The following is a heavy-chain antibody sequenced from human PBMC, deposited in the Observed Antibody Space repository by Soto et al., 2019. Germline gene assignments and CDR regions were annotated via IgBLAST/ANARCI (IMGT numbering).Heavy chain of an antibody. D-gene: IGHD2-15*01. CDR1: GGSISSGDYY. CDR3: ARAWGCSGGSCPTPPWFDP. CDR2: IYYSGST. J-gene: IGHJ5*02. V-gene: IGHV4-30-4*01. Sequence: QVQLHESGPGLVKPSQTLSLTCTVSGGSISSGDYYWSWIRQPPGKGLEWIGYIYYSGSTYYNPSLKSRVTISVDTSKNQFSMKLSSVTAADTAVYYWARAWGCSGGSCPTPPWFDPWGQGTLVTVSS.